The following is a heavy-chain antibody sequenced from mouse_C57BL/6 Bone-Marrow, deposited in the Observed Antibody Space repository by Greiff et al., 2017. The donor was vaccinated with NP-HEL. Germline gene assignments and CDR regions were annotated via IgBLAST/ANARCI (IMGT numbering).Heavy chain of an antibody. CDR2: IWSGGST. D-gene: IGHD2-2*01. CDR3: ASMVTRYFDV. CDR1: GFSLTSYG. Sequence: VKLVESGPGLVQPSQSLSITCTVSGFSLTSYGVHWVRQSPGKGLEWLGVIWSGGSTDYNAAFISRLSISKDNSKSQVFFKMNSLQADDTAIYYCASMVTRYFDVWGTGTTVTVSS. V-gene: IGHV2-2*01. J-gene: IGHJ1*03.